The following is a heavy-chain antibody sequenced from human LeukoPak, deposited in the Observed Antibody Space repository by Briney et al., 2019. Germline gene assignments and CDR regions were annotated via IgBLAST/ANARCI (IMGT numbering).Heavy chain of an antibody. V-gene: IGHV1-69*05. J-gene: IGHJ5*02. CDR1: GGTFSSYA. D-gene: IGHD4-17*01. Sequence: GASVKVSCKASGGTFSSYAISWVRQAPGQGLEWMGGIIPIFGTANYAQKLQGRVTMTTDTSTSTAYMELRSLRSDDTAVYYCAKIATTTGEVDWFDPWGQGTLVTVSS. CDR2: IIPIFGTA. CDR3: AKIATTTGEVDWFDP.